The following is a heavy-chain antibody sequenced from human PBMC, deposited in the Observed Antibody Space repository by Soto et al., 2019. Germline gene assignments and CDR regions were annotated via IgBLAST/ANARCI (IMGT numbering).Heavy chain of an antibody. D-gene: IGHD6-19*01. CDR1: VFPFSSHA. CDR2: ISSGGDNT. Sequence: GGPMRLSCAAAVFPFSSHAMSWVRKDPGKGLEWVSTISSGGDNTYSADSVKGRFTISRDNSKNTLYLQMNSLRAEDTAVYYCAKDFDSYSSGRYGMDVWGQGTTVTVSS. CDR3: AKDFDSYSSGRYGMDV. V-gene: IGHV3-23*01. J-gene: IGHJ6*02.